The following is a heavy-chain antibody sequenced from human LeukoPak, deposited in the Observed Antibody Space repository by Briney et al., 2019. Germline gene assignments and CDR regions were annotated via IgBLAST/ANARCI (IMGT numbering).Heavy chain of an antibody. Sequence: ASVKVSCKASGGTFSSYAISWVRQAPGQGLEWMGWINPNSGGTNYAQKFQGRVTMTSDTSISTAYMELSRLRSDDTAVYYCAYGSGSYSEYWGQGTLVTVSS. V-gene: IGHV1-2*02. CDR1: GGTFSSYA. J-gene: IGHJ4*02. D-gene: IGHD3-10*01. CDR2: INPNSGGT. CDR3: AYGSGSYSEY.